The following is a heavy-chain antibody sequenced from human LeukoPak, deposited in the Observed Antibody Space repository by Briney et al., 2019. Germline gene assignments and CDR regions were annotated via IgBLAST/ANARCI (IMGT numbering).Heavy chain of an antibody. CDR1: GFIFSDYG. J-gene: IGHJ4*02. CDR2: TRFDGSIK. V-gene: IGHV3-33*01. Sequence: GGSLRLSCAASGFIFSDYGFTWVRQAPGKGLEWVAVTRFDGSIKQYADSVKGRFTISRDDSKNTLYLQMNFLKSEDTAVYYCARWGGTRQHYFDHWGQGNGHPVSS. CDR3: ARWGGTRQHYFDH. D-gene: IGHD1-1*01.